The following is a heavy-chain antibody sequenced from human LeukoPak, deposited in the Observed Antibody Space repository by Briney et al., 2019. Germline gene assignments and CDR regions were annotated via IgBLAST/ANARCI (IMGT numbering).Heavy chain of an antibody. Sequence: SETLSLTCGVPGYSISSGYYWGWIRKPPGKGLEWIGSIFHTGNTYYNPSLKSRVTMSVDTSKNQFSLKLSSVTAADTAVYYCARDGGVAVSGPPGYWGQGTLVTVSS. V-gene: IGHV4-38-2*02. J-gene: IGHJ4*02. CDR3: ARDGGVAVSGPPGY. CDR1: GYSISSGYY. CDR2: IFHTGNT. D-gene: IGHD6-19*01.